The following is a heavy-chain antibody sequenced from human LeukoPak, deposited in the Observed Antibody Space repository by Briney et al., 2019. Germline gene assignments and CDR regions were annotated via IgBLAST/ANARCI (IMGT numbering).Heavy chain of an antibody. CDR1: GGSISSYY. V-gene: IGHV4-59*01. D-gene: IGHD6-13*01. CDR3: ARSDGSSSQPPAIDY. J-gene: IGHJ4*02. CDR2: IYYSGST. Sequence: PSETLSLTCTVSGGSISSYYWSWIRQPPGKGLEWIGYIYYSGSTNYNPSLKSRVTISVDTSKNQFSLKLSFVTAADTAVYHCARSDGSSSQPPAIDYWGQGTLVTVSS.